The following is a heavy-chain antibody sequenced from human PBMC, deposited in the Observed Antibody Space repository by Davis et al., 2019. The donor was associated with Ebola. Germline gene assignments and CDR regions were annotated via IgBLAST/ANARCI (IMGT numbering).Heavy chain of an antibody. D-gene: IGHD1-26*01. CDR3: ARDRAYSGTASGYFDY. J-gene: IGHJ4*02. CDR1: GGTFSSYA. Sequence: SVKVSCKASGGTFSSYAISWVRQAPGQGLEWMGGIIPIFGTANYAQKFQGRVTITADESTSTAYMELSNLRSEDTAVYYCARDRAYSGTASGYFDYWGQGTLVTVSS. V-gene: IGHV1-69*13. CDR2: IIPIFGTA.